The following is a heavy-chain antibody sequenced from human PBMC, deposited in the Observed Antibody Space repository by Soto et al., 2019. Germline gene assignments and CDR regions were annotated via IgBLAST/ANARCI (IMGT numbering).Heavy chain of an antibody. CDR1: GFTVSSSY. CDR2: IYTDGRT. J-gene: IGHJ6*02. D-gene: IGHD1-26*01. CDR3: ARDPPTTWDYGLDV. V-gene: IGHV3-53*02. Sequence: EVQLVETGGGLIQPGGSLRLSCAASGFTVSSSYMTWVRQAPGKGLEWLSFIYTDGRTYYADSVKGRFTISRDDSKNTVYLQMPSLRAEDTAVYYCARDPPTTWDYGLDVWGQGTTVTVSS.